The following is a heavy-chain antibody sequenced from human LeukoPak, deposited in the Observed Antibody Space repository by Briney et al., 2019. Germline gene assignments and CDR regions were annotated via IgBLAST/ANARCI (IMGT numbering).Heavy chain of an antibody. CDR1: GFTVSSNY. V-gene: IGHV3-66*01. CDR2: IYRSGST. CDR3: ALGLVTDY. D-gene: IGHD3-9*01. Sequence: GGSLRLSCAASGFTVSSNYMSWIRQAPGKGLEWVSVIYRSGSTHYADSVKDRFIISRDNSKNTLYLQMNSLRVEDTAVYYCALGLVTDYWGQGTLVTVSS. J-gene: IGHJ4*02.